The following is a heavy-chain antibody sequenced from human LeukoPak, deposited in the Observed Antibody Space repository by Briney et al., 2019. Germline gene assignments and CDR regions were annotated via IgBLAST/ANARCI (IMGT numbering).Heavy chain of an antibody. J-gene: IGHJ4*02. CDR3: ARGGGYYGSGSYIPRGYYFDY. D-gene: IGHD3-10*01. CDR1: GGSISSSSYY. Sequence: SETLSLTCTVSGGSISSSSYYWGWIRQPPGKGLEWIGSIYYSGSTYYNPSLKSRVTISVDTSKSQFSLKLSSVTAADTAVYYCARGGGYYGSGSYIPRGYYFDYWGQGTLVTVSS. CDR2: IYYSGST. V-gene: IGHV4-39*07.